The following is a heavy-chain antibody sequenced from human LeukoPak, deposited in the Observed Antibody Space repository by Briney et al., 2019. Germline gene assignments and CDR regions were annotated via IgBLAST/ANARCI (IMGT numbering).Heavy chain of an antibody. CDR2: ITSSSSHI. CDR1: GFTFSSYS. Sequence: GGSLRLSCAGSGFTFSSYSMNWVRQAPGKGLEWVSSITSSSSHIYYADSMKGRFTVSRDNAKNSLYLQMNSLRADDTAVYYCVTTWGDHYWYFDLWGRGALVTVSS. V-gene: IGHV3-21*01. CDR3: VTTWGDHYWYFDL. D-gene: IGHD3-10*01. J-gene: IGHJ2*01.